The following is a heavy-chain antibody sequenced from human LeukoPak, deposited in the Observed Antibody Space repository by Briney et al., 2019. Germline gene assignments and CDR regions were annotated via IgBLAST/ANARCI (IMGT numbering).Heavy chain of an antibody. J-gene: IGHJ4*02. D-gene: IGHD5-12*01. Sequence: GESLQISCKGSGYRFATYWIGWARQMPGKGLEWMGIIYPEDSDVRYSPSFQGQATISADKSITTVYLQWSSLKASDTATYYCARRRGYDFDSWGQGTRVIVSA. V-gene: IGHV5-51*01. CDR3: ARRRGYDFDS. CDR2: IYPEDSDV. CDR1: GYRFATYW.